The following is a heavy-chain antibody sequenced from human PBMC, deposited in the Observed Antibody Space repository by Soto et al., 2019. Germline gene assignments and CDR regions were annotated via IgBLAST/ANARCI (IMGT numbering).Heavy chain of an antibody. CDR3: ARSITGTTRYYYGMGV. CDR2: ISSSSSYI. V-gene: IGHV3-21*01. D-gene: IGHD1-20*01. J-gene: IGHJ6*02. CDR1: GFTFSSYS. Sequence: GGSLRLSCAASGFTFSSYSMNWVRQAPGKGLEWVSSISSSSSYIYYADSVKGRFTISRDNAKNSLYLQMNSLRAEDTAVYYCARSITGTTRYYYGMGVWGQGTTVTVSS.